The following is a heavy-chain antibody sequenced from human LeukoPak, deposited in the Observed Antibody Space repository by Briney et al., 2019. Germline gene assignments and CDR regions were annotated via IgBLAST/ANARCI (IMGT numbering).Heavy chain of an antibody. CDR2: IYPGDSDT. Sequence: GESLKISCRGSGYSFTTFWIGWVRQMPGKGLEWMGIIYPGDSDTRYSPSFQGQVTISADKSITTAYLQWSSLEASDTAMYYCARRQYCSTTSCYSGFDYWGRGTLVTVSS. CDR1: GYSFTTFW. D-gene: IGHD2-2*02. J-gene: IGHJ4*02. V-gene: IGHV5-51*01. CDR3: ARRQYCSTTSCYSGFDY.